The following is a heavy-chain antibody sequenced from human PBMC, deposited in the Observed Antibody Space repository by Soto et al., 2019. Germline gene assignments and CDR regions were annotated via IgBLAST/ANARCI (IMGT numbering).Heavy chain of an antibody. J-gene: IGHJ3*01. CDR3: ANSVTAHPFNF. CDR2: IASRSDYI. Sequence: EVQLVESGGGLVKPGESLRLSCAASGFTFSSYSMNWIRQGPGKGLEWVSSIASRSDYIFYADSVRGRFTISRDNAKNSLYLQMNNLRAEDTAVYYCANSVTAHPFNFWGQGTMVPVSS. CDR1: GFTFSSYS. D-gene: IGHD2-21*01. V-gene: IGHV3-21*02.